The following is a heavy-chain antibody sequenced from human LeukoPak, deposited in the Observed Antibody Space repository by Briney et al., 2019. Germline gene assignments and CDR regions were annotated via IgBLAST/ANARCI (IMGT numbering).Heavy chain of an antibody. CDR3: ARGEGWHCSSTSCFTLWFDP. CDR1: GFTFSNYW. D-gene: IGHD2-2*02. Sequence: GGSLRLSCAASGFTFSNYWMHWVRQAPGKGLVWVSHINIDGSSTSYADSVKGRFTISRDNAKNTMYLQMSSLRAEDTAVYYCARGEGWHCSSTSCFTLWFDPWGQGTLVTVSS. V-gene: IGHV3-74*01. J-gene: IGHJ5*02. CDR2: INIDGSST.